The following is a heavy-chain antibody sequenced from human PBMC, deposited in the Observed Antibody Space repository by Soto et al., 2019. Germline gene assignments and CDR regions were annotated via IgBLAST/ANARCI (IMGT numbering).Heavy chain of an antibody. V-gene: IGHV4-31*03. D-gene: IGHD3-22*01. CDR1: GSSISSSSYY. CDR2: IYYSGST. CDR3: ARTSYDSSGTAADP. J-gene: IGHJ5*02. Sequence: SETLSLTCTVSGSSISSSSYYWGWIRQHPGKGLEWIGYIYYSGSTYYNPSLKSRVTISVDTSKNQFSLKLSSVTAADTVVYYCARTSYDSSGTAADPWGQGTLVTVSS.